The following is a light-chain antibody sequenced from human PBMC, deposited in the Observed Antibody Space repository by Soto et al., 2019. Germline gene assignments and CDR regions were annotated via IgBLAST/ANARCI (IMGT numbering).Light chain of an antibody. V-gene: IGLV1-47*01. Sequence: QSVLTQPPSASGTPGQRVTISCSGSSSNIGSNYVYWYQQLPGTSPKLLIYRNNQRPSGVPDRFSGSKSGTSASLALSGLRSEDEADYYGAAWDDSLSGVVFGGGTQRTVL. J-gene: IGLJ2*01. CDR1: SSNIGSNY. CDR2: RNN. CDR3: AAWDDSLSGVV.